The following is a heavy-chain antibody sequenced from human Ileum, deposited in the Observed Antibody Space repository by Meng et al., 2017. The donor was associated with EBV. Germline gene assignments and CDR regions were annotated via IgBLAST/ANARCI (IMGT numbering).Heavy chain of an antibody. D-gene: IGHD6-19*01. CDR1: GYPFTSSS. CDR2: ININTGNP. J-gene: IGHJ4*02. V-gene: IGHV7-4-1*01. CDR3: ARGNGWRFNY. Sequence: QGPLGQSRSELKKPGDPGKVSCPAAGYPFTSSSMNWGPHAPGQGLEWMGWININTGNPTYAQGFTGRFVFSLDTSVSTAYLQIDSLKADDTAVYYCARGNGWRFNYWGQGTLVTVSS.